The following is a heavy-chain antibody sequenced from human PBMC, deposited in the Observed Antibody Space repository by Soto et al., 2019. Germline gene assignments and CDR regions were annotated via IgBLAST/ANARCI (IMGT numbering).Heavy chain of an antibody. D-gene: IGHD5-12*01. CDR3: ARSGWLRFFGFDY. Sequence: GGSLRLSCAASGFTFSSYAMHWVRQAPGKGLEWVAVISYDGSNKYYADSVKGRFTISRDNSKNTLYLQMNSLRAEDTAVYYCARSGWLRFFGFDYWGQGTLVTVSS. CDR1: GFTFSSYA. J-gene: IGHJ4*02. V-gene: IGHV3-30-3*01. CDR2: ISYDGSNK.